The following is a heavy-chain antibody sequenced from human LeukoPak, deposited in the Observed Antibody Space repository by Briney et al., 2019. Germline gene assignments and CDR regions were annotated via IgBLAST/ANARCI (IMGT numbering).Heavy chain of an antibody. CDR1: GYTFTSYY. D-gene: IGHD3-22*01. J-gene: IGHJ3*02. V-gene: IGHV1-46*01. Sequence: ASVKVSCKASGYTFTSYYMHWVRQAPGQGLEWMGIINPSGGSSSYAQKFQGRVTMTRDTSTSTVYMELSSLRFEDTAVYYCARGSRAGYYDSSGYRRGAFDIWGQGTMVTVSS. CDR2: INPSGGSS. CDR3: ARGSRAGYYDSSGYRRGAFDI.